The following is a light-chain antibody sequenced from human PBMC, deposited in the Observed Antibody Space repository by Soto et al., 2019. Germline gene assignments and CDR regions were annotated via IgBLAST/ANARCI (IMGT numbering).Light chain of an antibody. CDR3: ATWDDSLSGLVV. Sequence: QSVLTQPPSASGTPGQRDTISCSGSSSNIGSNYVYWYQQLPGTAPKLLINRNNQRPSGVPDRFSGSKSGTSASLAISGLRSEDEADYYCATWDDSLSGLVVFGGGTQLTVL. CDR2: RNN. V-gene: IGLV1-47*01. J-gene: IGLJ2*01. CDR1: SSNIGSNY.